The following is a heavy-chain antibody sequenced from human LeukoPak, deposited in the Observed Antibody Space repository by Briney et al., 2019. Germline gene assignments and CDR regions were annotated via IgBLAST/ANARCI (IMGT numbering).Heavy chain of an antibody. D-gene: IGHD2-2*01. Sequence: SQTPSLTCAISGDSVSSNSAAWNWIRQSPSRGLEWLGRTYYRSKWYNDYAVSVKSRITINPDTSKNQFSLQLNFVTPEDTAVYYCARESQLVVPAATYFDYWGQGTLVTVSS. CDR3: ARESQLVVPAATYFDY. J-gene: IGHJ4*02. CDR2: TYYRSKWYN. CDR1: GDSVSSNSAA. V-gene: IGHV6-1*01.